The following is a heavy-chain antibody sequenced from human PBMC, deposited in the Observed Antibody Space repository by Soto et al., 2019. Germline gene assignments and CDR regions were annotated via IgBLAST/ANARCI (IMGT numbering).Heavy chain of an antibody. Sequence: GGSLRLSCITSGFSFGSYAMSWVRQAPGKGLEWVSLISGAGGSTSYADSVKGRFTISRDNSKSTLYLQMNSLRPEDTATYYCAGDYYDFWSGFLDYWGQGTPVTVSS. D-gene: IGHD3-3*01. CDR1: GFSFGSYA. CDR2: ISGAGGST. J-gene: IGHJ4*02. V-gene: IGHV3-23*01. CDR3: AGDYYDFWSGFLDY.